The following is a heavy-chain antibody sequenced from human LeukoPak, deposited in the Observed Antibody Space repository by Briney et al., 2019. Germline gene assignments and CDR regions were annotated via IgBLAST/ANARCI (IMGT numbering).Heavy chain of an antibody. CDR2: IYYSGST. CDR1: GGSISNPNYY. CDR3: ARDLTVRQLTGHKYYFDN. J-gene: IGHJ4*02. D-gene: IGHD3-9*01. V-gene: IGHV4-39*07. Sequence: SETLSLTCTVSGGSISNPNYYWGWIRQPPGKGLEWIGTIYYSGSTYYNPSLKSRVTLSVDTSKNQFSLKLSSVTAADTAVYYCARDLTVRQLTGHKYYFDNWGQGTLVAVSS.